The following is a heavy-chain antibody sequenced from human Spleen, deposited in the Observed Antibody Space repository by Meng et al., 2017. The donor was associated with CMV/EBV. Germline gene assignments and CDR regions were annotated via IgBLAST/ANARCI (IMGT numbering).Heavy chain of an antibody. CDR2: ISGGGGNT. CDR3: AKDGIEGYYDSSGYYDY. CDR1: GFTFRRYA. D-gene: IGHD3-22*01. J-gene: IGHJ4*02. Sequence: GESLKISCEASGFTFRRYAMNWVRQAPGKGLEWVSTISGGGGNTYYADSVKGRFTISRDNSKNTLYLEMNSLRAEDTAVFYCAKDGIEGYYDSSGYYDYWGQGTLVTVSS. V-gene: IGHV3-23*01.